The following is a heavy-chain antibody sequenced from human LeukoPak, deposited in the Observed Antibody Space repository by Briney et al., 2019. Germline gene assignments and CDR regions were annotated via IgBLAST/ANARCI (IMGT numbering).Heavy chain of an antibody. CDR3: AKEGWRADYGDYSPDY. D-gene: IGHD4-17*01. CDR2: ISYDGSNK. J-gene: IGHJ4*02. CDR1: GFTFSSYA. V-gene: IGHV3-30*04. Sequence: GGSLRLSCAASGFTFSSYAMHWVRQAPGKGLEWVAVISYDGSNKYYADSVKGRFTISRDNSKNTLYLQMNSLRAEDTAVYYCAKEGWRADYGDYSPDYWGQGTPVTVSS.